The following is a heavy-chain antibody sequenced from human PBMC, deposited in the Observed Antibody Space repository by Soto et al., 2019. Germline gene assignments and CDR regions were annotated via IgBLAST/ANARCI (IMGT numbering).Heavy chain of an antibody. V-gene: IGHV3-74*01. J-gene: IGHJ4*02. Sequence: LRLSCAASGFTLSHNWMQWVRQCPWKGLEWVSRIDSDGTSTTYADSVKGRFTISRDNAKNTLYLQMNSLRAEDTAVYYCARFGTYYDSSGFAYWGQGTLVTVSS. D-gene: IGHD3-22*01. CDR3: ARFGTYYDSSGFAY. CDR1: GFTLSHNW. CDR2: IDSDGTST.